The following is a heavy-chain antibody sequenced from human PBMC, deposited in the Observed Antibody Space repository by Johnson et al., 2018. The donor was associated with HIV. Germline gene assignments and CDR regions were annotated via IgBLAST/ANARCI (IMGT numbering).Heavy chain of an antibody. J-gene: IGHJ3*02. V-gene: IGHV3-30-3*01. CDR2: ISYDGSNK. CDR3: AKDQAIAVAYDAFDI. D-gene: IGHD6-19*01. Sequence: QVQLVESGGGVVQPGRSLRLSCAASGFTFSSYAMHWVRQAPGKGLEWVAVISYDGSNKYYADSVKGRFTISRDNSKNTLYLQMNSLRAEDTAVYYCAKDQAIAVAYDAFDIWGQGTMVTVSS. CDR1: GFTFSSYA.